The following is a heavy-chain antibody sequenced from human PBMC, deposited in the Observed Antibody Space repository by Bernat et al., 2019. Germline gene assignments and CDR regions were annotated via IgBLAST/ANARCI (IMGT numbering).Heavy chain of an antibody. CDR1: GFTFSSYG. CDR2: IWYDGSNK. V-gene: IGHV3-33*06. D-gene: IGHD3-16*01. Sequence: QVQLVESGGGVVQPGRSLRLSCAASGFTFSSYGMHWVRQAPGKGLEWVAVIWYDGSNKYYTDSVKGRFTISRDNSKNTLYLQMNSLRAEDTAVYYCAKDHGGARSPLDYWGQGTLVTVSS. CDR3: AKDHGGARSPLDY. J-gene: IGHJ4*02.